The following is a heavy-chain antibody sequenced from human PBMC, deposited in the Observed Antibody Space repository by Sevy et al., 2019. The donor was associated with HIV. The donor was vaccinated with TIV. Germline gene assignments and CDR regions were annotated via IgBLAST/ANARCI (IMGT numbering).Heavy chain of an antibody. J-gene: IGHJ6*02. V-gene: IGHV5-51*01. CDR2: IYPDDSDT. CDR3: ARHHASYSVTGYYDYSGLDV. Sequence: GESLKISCKGSEYSFRTYWIGWVRQMPGKGLEWMGIIYPDDSDTRYSPSFQGQVTISADKSINTAYLQWNSLRASDSAMYYCARHHASYSVTGYYDYSGLDVRGQGTTVTVSS. CDR1: EYSFRTYW. D-gene: IGHD4-4*01.